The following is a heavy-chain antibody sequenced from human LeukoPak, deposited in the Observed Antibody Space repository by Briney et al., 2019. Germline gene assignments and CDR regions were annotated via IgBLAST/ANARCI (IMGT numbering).Heavy chain of an antibody. CDR3: ATAGGYYYGSGSLD. V-gene: IGHV3-23*01. CDR2: ISGSGGST. Sequence: GGSLRLSCAASGFTFSSYGMSWVRQAPGKGLEWVSAISGSGGSTYYADSVKGRFTISRDNSKNTLYLQMGSLRAEDMAVYYCATAGGYYYGSGSLDWGQGTMVTVSS. D-gene: IGHD3-10*01. CDR1: GFTFSSYG. J-gene: IGHJ3*01.